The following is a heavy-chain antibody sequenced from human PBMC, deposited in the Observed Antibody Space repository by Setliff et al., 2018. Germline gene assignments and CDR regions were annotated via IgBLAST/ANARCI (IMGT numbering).Heavy chain of an antibody. CDR2: IYQNGIT. CDR1: GASISTTYYY. D-gene: IGHD3-10*01. J-gene: IGHJ5*02. V-gene: IGHV4-39*07. CDR3: ATDGPVLNGDYIS. Sequence: SETLSLTCSVSGASISTTYYYWDWIRQSPEKGLVWIGTIYQNGITYYNPSVKSRVTISVDKSKNQFSLSLRSVTAADTAVYYCATDGPVLNGDYISWGQGTLVTVSS.